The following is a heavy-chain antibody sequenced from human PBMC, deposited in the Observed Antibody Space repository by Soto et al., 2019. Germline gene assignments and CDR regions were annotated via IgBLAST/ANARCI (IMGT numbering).Heavy chain of an antibody. CDR2: MNPNSGNT. D-gene: IGHD3-22*01. J-gene: IGHJ6*02. Sequence: ASVKVSCKASGFTFTSYDIAWVRQAPGQGLEWMGRMNPNSGNTGYAQKFQGRVTMTRNTAIGTAYMELSSLRSEHTAVYYCARIPSYDTSGPLDYYYGMDVWGPGTTVTVS. CDR1: GFTFTSYD. CDR3: ARIPSYDTSGPLDYYYGMDV. V-gene: IGHV1-8*02.